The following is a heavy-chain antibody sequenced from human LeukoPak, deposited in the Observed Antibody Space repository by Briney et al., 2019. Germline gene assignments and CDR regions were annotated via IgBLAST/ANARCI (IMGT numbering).Heavy chain of an antibody. CDR1: GGTFSSYA. CDR3: ARDRFGHYYDSSGYYYWFDP. CDR2: IIPIFGTA. V-gene: IGHV1-69*13. J-gene: IGHJ5*02. D-gene: IGHD3-22*01. Sequence: SVKVSCKASGGTFSSYAISWVRQAPGQGLEWMGGIIPIFGTANYAQKFQGRVTITADESTSTAYMELSSLRSEDTAVYYCARDRFGHYYDSSGYYYWFDPWGQGTLVTVSP.